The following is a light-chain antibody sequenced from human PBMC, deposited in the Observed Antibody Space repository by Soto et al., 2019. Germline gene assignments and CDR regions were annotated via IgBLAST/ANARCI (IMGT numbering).Light chain of an antibody. CDR3: QQSDNWPST. V-gene: IGKV3-15*01. Sequence: EIVMTQSPATLSLSPGERATLSCRASRSVSTKLVWYQHKPGQPPRLLISGASARATGIPDRFSGSGSGTEFTLTIASLQSEDFAVYYCQQSDNWPSTFGQGTKVEIK. J-gene: IGKJ1*01. CDR2: GAS. CDR1: RSVSTK.